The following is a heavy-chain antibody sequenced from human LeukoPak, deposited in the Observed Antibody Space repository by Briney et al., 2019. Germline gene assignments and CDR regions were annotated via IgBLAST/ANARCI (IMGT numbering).Heavy chain of an antibody. Sequence: KPSETLSFTCTVSGGSISSSFWSWIRQPPGKGLEYIGYIYYSGSTNYSPSLKSRATISVDTSRNQVSLRLISVTAADTAVYDCASVRRGASKLAEYIEYWGQGTLVTVSA. J-gene: IGHJ1*01. CDR2: IYYSGST. V-gene: IGHV4-59*01. D-gene: IGHD1-26*01. CDR3: ASVRRGASKLAEYIEY. CDR1: GGSISSSF.